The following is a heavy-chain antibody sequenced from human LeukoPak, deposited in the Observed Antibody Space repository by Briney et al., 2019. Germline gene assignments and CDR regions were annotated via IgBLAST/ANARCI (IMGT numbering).Heavy chain of an antibody. CDR2: IWYDGSNK. CDR1: GFTFRTYG. Sequence: GGSLRLSCAASGFTFRTYGMHWVRQAPGKGLEWAAVIWYDGSNKYYADSVKGRFTISRDNSKNTLYLQMNSLRAEDTTVYYCARGTRYDSSGYYSQDLDYWGQGTLVTVSS. J-gene: IGHJ4*02. D-gene: IGHD3-22*01. V-gene: IGHV3-33*01. CDR3: ARGTRYDSSGYYSQDLDY.